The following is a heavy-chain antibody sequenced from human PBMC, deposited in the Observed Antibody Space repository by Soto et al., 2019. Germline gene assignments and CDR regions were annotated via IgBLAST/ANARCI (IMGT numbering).Heavy chain of an antibody. CDR3: ARGAGYTYDSSGYPLWYFDY. Sequence: QVQLVQSGAEVKKPGASVKVSCKASGYTFVSYGISWVRQAPGQGLEWMGWISTYSGHTNYAQKFQGRVTMTTDTSTSTVYMELRSLSSDDTAVYYCARGAGYTYDSSGYPLWYFDYWGQGTLVTVSS. CDR1: GYTFVSYG. V-gene: IGHV1-18*01. D-gene: IGHD3-22*01. CDR2: ISTYSGHT. J-gene: IGHJ4*02.